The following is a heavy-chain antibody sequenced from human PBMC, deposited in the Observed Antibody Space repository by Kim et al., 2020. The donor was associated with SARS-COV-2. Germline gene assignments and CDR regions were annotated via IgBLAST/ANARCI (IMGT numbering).Heavy chain of an antibody. J-gene: IGHJ4*02. D-gene: IGHD3-22*01. CDR1: GGSISSYS. CDR2: INYIGST. CDR3: ARDGGGYYDSSEYCAFDY. V-gene: IGHV4-59*01. Sequence: SETLSLTCTVYGGSISSYSWSWIRQPPGKGLEWIGYINYIGSTHYNPSLKSRVTISVDTSKNQFSLKLSSLTAADTAVYYCARDGGGYYDSSEYCAFDYWGPGALVTVSS.